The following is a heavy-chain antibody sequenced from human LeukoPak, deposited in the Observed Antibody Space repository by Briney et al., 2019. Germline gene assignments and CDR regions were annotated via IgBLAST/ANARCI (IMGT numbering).Heavy chain of an antibody. Sequence: SETLSLTCAVYGGSFSGYYWSWIRQPPGKGLEWIGEINHSGSTNYNPSLKSRVTISVDTPKNQFSLKLSSVTAADTAVYYCARSPERWLQLLIDYWGQGTLVTVSS. J-gene: IGHJ4*02. CDR1: GGSFSGYY. CDR3: ARSPERWLQLLIDY. D-gene: IGHD5-24*01. V-gene: IGHV4-34*01. CDR2: INHSGST.